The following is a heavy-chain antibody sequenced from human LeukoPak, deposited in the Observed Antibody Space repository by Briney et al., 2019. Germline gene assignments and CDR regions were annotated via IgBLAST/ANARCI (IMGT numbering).Heavy chain of an antibody. V-gene: IGHV3-30*02. CDR1: GFTFSSYA. D-gene: IGHD3-10*01. Sequence: PGGSLRLSCAASGFTFSSYAMHWVRQAPGKGLEWVAFIRYDGSDKYYADSVKGRFTISRDDSKNTLYLQMNSLRAEDTALYYCARRGYGSGSYPPEENDYWGQGTLVTVSS. CDR2: IRYDGSDK. J-gene: IGHJ4*02. CDR3: ARRGYGSGSYPPEENDY.